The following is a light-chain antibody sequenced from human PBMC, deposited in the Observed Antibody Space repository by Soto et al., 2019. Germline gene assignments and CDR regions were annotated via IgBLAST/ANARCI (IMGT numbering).Light chain of an antibody. V-gene: IGLV2-14*01. Sequence: QSALTQPASVSGSPGQSITISCTGSSSDVGTYNYVSWYQQHPGKAPKLMIYEVSNRPSGVSKRFSGSKSGNTASLTISGLQAEDEADYYCSSYTSSSTLLFGGGTKVTV. J-gene: IGLJ2*01. CDR2: EVS. CDR1: SSDVGTYNY. CDR3: SSYTSSSTLL.